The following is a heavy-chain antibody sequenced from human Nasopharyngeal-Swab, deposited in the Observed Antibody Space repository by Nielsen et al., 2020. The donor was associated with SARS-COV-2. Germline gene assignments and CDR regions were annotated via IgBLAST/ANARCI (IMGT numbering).Heavy chain of an antibody. D-gene: IGHD2-15*01. CDR3: AKDSGAGFCDDGSCFPTNH. CDR2: MSGRGEKT. V-gene: IGHV3-23*01. Sequence: GGSLRLSCAASGFTFTSYAMNWVRHAPGKGLEWVSGMSGRGEKTYYAESVKGRFTISRHISKNTLYLQMTGLRAEDTAVYYCAKDSGAGFCDDGSCFPTNHWGLGTLVTVSS. J-gene: IGHJ5*02. CDR1: GFTFTSYA.